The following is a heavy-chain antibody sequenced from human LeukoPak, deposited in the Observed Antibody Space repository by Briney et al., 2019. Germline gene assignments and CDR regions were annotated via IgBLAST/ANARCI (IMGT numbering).Heavy chain of an antibody. CDR1: GYTFTNYD. D-gene: IGHD3-22*01. CDR3: ARGLTPQYYYDSSGYYYNYYYYMDV. J-gene: IGHJ6*03. CDR2: MNPNSGNT. Sequence: GSVKVSCKASGYTFTNYDINWGREASGQGGERMGWMNPNSGNTGYAQKLQDRVTSTRNTSISTAYMELSGLRSEDTAMYYCARGLTPQYYYDSSGYYYNYYYYMDVWGKGTTVTVSS. V-gene: IGHV1-8*03.